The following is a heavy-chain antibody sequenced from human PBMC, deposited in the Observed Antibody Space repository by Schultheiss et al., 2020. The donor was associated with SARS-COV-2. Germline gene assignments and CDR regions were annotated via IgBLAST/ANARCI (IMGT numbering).Heavy chain of an antibody. CDR3: ARNARVVINYYYYMDV. Sequence: ASVKVSCKASGGTFSSYAISWVRQAPGQGLEWMGWMNPNSGYTGFAQRFQGRVTMTRDTSTSTAYMELSSLRSDDTAVYYCARNARVVINYYYYMDVWGKGTTVTVSS. J-gene: IGHJ6*03. CDR1: GGTFSSYA. CDR2: MNPNSGYT. D-gene: IGHD3-3*01. V-gene: IGHV1-8*02.